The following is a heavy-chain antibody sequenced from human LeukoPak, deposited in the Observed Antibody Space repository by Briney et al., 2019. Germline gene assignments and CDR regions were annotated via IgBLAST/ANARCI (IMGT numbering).Heavy chain of an antibody. CDR2: INPNSGGT. V-gene: IGHV1-2*02. CDR3: ARGHFDREGSLVY. Sequence: GASVKVSCKASGYTFTGYYMHWVRQAPGQGLEWMGWINPNSGGTNYAQKFQGRVTMTRDTSISTAYMELSRLRSDDTAVYYCARGHFDREGSLVYWGQGTLVTVSS. CDR1: GYTFTGYY. D-gene: IGHD1-26*01. J-gene: IGHJ4*02.